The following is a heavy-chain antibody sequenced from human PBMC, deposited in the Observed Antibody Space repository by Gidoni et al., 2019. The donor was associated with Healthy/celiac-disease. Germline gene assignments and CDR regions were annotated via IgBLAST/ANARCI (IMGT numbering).Heavy chain of an antibody. V-gene: IGHV3-48*03. CDR2: ISSSGSTI. CDR3: ASPPLITMVRGVIITTDY. CDR1: GFTFSSYE. J-gene: IGHJ4*02. Sequence: EVQLVESGGGLVQPGGSLRLSCAASGFTFSSYEMNWVRQAPGKGLEWVSYISSSGSTIYYADSVKGRFTISRDNAKNSLYLQMNSLRAEDTAVYYCASPPLITMVRGVIITTDYWGQGTLVTVSS. D-gene: IGHD3-10*01.